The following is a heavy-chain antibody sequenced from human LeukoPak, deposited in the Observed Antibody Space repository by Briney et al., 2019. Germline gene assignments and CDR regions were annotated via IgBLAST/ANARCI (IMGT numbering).Heavy chain of an antibody. D-gene: IGHD2-15*01. V-gene: IGHV3-33*08. Sequence: RPGGPLRLSCAASGFTFSSYGMHWVRQAPGKGLEWVAVIWYDGSNKFYADSVKGRFTISRDNSKNTLYLQMNSLRAEDTAVYYCARAYCSGGSCSPADRGQGTLVTVSS. CDR2: IWYDGSNK. CDR3: ARAYCSGGSCSPAD. J-gene: IGHJ4*02. CDR1: GFTFSSYG.